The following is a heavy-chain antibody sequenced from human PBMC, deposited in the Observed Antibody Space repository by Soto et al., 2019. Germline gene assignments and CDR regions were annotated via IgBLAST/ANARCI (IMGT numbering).Heavy chain of an antibody. CDR1: GYTFTSYG. CDR3: AASGYCISTSCYAETYFDY. Sequence: QVQLVQSGAEVKKPGASVKVSCKASGYTFTSYGISWVRQAPGQGLEWMGWISAYNGNTNYAQKLQGRVTITRDTSASTAYMELSSLRSEDTAVYCCAASGYCISTSCYAETYFDYWGQGTLVTVSS. V-gene: IGHV1-18*01. D-gene: IGHD2-2*03. J-gene: IGHJ4*02. CDR2: ISAYNGNT.